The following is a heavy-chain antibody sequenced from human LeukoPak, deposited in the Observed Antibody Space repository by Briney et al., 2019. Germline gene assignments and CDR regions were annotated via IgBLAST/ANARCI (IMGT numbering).Heavy chain of an antibody. Sequence: GGSLRLSCAASGFTFSSYWMSWVRQAPGKGLEWVANIKQDGSEKYYVDSVKGRFTIYRDNAKNSLYLQMNSLRAEDTAVYYCARGTFPTHYYYYGMDVWGQGTTVTVSS. D-gene: IGHD2/OR15-2a*01. V-gene: IGHV3-7*03. CDR1: GFTFSSYW. CDR3: ARGTFPTHYYYYGMDV. J-gene: IGHJ6*02. CDR2: IKQDGSEK.